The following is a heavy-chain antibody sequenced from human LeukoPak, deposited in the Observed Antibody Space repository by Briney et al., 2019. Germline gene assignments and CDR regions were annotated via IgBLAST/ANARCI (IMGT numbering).Heavy chain of an antibody. V-gene: IGHV3-21*01. J-gene: IGHJ4*02. Sequence: GGSLRLSCAASGFTFSSYSMNWVRQAPGKGLEWVSSISSSSSYIYYADSVKGRFTISRDNSKNTLYLQMNSLRAEDTAVYYCAKDRGTVRGVISYYFDYWGQGTLVTVSS. CDR3: AKDRGTVRGVISYYFDY. CDR2: ISSSSSYI. D-gene: IGHD3-10*01. CDR1: GFTFSSYS.